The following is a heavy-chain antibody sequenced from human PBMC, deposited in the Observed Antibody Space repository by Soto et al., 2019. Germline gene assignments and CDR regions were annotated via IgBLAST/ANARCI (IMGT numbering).Heavy chain of an antibody. V-gene: IGHV3-15*01. J-gene: IGHJ4*02. CDR2: IKSEAHGGTT. Sequence: GGSLRLSCAASGFTFSNAWMSWVRQAPGKGLEWVGRIKSEAHGGTTDYATPVKGRFTISRDDSKNTLYLQMNSLKTEDTAMYYCTAGCSTNCFNLDYWGQGTLVTVSS. CDR1: GFTFSNAW. D-gene: IGHD2-2*01. CDR3: TAGCSTNCFNLDY.